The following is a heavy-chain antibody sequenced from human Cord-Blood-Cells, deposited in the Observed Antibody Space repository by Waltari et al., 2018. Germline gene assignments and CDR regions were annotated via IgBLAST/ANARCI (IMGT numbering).Heavy chain of an antibody. D-gene: IGHD4-17*01. CDR1: GGTFSSYA. Sequence: QVQLVQSGAEVKKPGSSVQVSCQASGGTFSSYAISWLRQAPGQGLEWMGGIIPIFGTANYAQKFQGRVTITADESTSTAYMELSSLRSEDTAVYYCASGGDDYGDYYFDYWGQGTLVTVSS. CDR2: IIPIFGTA. V-gene: IGHV1-69*01. J-gene: IGHJ4*02. CDR3: ASGGDDYGDYYFDY.